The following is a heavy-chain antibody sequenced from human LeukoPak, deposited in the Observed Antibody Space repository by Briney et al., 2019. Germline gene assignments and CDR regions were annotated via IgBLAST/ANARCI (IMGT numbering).Heavy chain of an antibody. CDR2: ISYDGSNK. CDR1: GFTFSSYA. CDR3: ARDSTTGYSYGYPFDY. V-gene: IGHV3-30*04. Sequence: GGSLRLSCAASGFTFSSYAMHWVRQAPGKGLEWVAVISYDGSNKYYADSVKGRFTISRDNSKNTLYLQMNRLRAEDTAVYYCARDSTTGYSYGYPFDYWGQGTLVTVSS. D-gene: IGHD5-18*01. J-gene: IGHJ4*02.